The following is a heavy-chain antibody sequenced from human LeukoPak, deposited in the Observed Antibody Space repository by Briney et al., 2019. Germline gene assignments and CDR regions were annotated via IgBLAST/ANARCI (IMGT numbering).Heavy chain of an antibody. Sequence: KTSETLSLTCTVSGGSISYYYWSWIRQSPGKGLEWIGYIYYSGTTNYDPSLKSRVTIPVDTSKNQFSLQLRSVTAADTAVYYCAREDPQTTVPEGMDVWGQGTTVTVSS. CDR3: AREDPQTTVPEGMDV. D-gene: IGHD4-17*01. J-gene: IGHJ6*02. CDR1: GGSISYYY. CDR2: IYYSGTT. V-gene: IGHV4-59*01.